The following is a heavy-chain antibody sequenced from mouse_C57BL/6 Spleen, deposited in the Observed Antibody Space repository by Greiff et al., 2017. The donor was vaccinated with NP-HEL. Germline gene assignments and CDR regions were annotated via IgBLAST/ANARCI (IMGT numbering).Heavy chain of an antibody. CDR2: INPSSGYT. CDR3: ARDQYYYCALDY. D-gene: IGHD5-1-1*01. V-gene: IGHV1-7*01. CDR1: GYTFTSYW. Sequence: VQLQQSGAELAKPGASVKLSCKASGYTFTSYWMHWVKQRPGQGLEWIGYINPSSGYTKYNQKFKDKATLTANKSSSTAYMQMNSLTYESSAVYYYARDQYYYCALDYWGQGTSLTVSS. J-gene: IGHJ4*01.